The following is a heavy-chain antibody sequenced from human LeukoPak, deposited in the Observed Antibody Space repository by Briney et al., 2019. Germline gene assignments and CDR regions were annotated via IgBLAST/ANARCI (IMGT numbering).Heavy chain of an antibody. J-gene: IGHJ5*02. D-gene: IGHD6-13*01. CDR1: GGSISSYY. Sequence: SETLSLTCTVSGGSISSYYWSWIRQPPGKGLEWIGEINQSGSTNYNPSLKSRVTISVDTSKNQFSLKLSSVTAADTAVYYCARAIAAAGTPPWFDPWGQGTLVTVSS. CDR2: INQSGST. CDR3: ARAIAAAGTPPWFDP. V-gene: IGHV4-34*01.